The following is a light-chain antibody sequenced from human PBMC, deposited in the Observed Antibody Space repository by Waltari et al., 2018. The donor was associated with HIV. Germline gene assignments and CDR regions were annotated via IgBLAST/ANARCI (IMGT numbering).Light chain of an antibody. CDR3: QSYDTSWV. J-gene: IGLJ3*02. V-gene: IGLV6-57*04. Sequence: NFMLTQPLSVSESPGKTITISCTRSSGSIASNYVQWYQQRPGSAPTTVIYEHNQRPSGVPDRFSGSIDRSSNSASLTISGLTTEDEAVYYCQSYDTSWVFGGGTKLSVL. CDR1: SGSIASNY. CDR2: EHN.